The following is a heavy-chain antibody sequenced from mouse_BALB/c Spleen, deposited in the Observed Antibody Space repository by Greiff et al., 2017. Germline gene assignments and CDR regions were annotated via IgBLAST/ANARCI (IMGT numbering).Heavy chain of an antibody. CDR3: ARDESGDY. J-gene: IGHJ2*01. CDR2: ISTYYGDA. V-gene: IGHV1S137*01. CDR1: GYTFTDYA. Sequence: VQLQQSGAELVRPGVSVKISCKGSGYTFTDYAMHWVKQSHAKSLEWIGVISTYYGDASYNQKFKGKATMTVDKSSSTAYMELARLTSEDSAIYNCARDESGDYWGQGTTVTVSS.